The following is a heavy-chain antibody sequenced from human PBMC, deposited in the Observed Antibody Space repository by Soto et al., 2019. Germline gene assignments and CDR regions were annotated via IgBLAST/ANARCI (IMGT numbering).Heavy chain of an antibody. J-gene: IGHJ6*03. D-gene: IGHD3-3*01. V-gene: IGHV3-11*01. CDR3: ARASPSGGFWSGYYTRDYYYYYMDV. Sequence: GGSLRLSCAASRFTFSDYYMSWIRQAPGKGLEWVSYISSSGSTIYYTDSVKGRFTISRDNAKNSLYLQMNSLRAEDTAVYYCARASPSGGFWSGYYTRDYYYYYMDVWGKGTTVTVSS. CDR1: RFTFSDYY. CDR2: ISSSGSTI.